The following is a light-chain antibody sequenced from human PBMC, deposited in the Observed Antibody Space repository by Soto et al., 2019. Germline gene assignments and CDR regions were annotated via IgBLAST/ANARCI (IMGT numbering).Light chain of an antibody. CDR1: QSVSSSY. Sequence: EIVLTQSPGTLPLSPGERATLSCRASQSVSSSYLAWYQQKPGQAPRLLIYGASSRATGIPDRFSGSGSGTDFTLTISRLDPEDFAVYYCQQYDISPYTFGQGTTLEI. CDR2: GAS. CDR3: QQYDISPYT. V-gene: IGKV3-20*01. J-gene: IGKJ2*01.